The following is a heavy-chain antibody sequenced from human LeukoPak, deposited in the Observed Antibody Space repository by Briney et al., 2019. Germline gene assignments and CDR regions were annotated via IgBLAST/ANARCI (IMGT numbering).Heavy chain of an antibody. Sequence: SVKVSCKASGGTFSSYAISWVRQAPGQGLEWMGGIIPIFGTANYAQKFQGRVTITADESTSTAYMELSSLRSEDTAVYYCARVNMYYYDSSGLSCWFDPWGQGTLVTVSS. CDR1: GGTFSSYA. CDR2: IIPIFGTA. V-gene: IGHV1-69*13. J-gene: IGHJ5*02. CDR3: ARVNMYYYDSSGLSCWFDP. D-gene: IGHD3-22*01.